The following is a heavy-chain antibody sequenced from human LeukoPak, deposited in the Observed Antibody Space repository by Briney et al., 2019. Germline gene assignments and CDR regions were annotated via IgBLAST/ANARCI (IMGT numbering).Heavy chain of an antibody. J-gene: IGHJ4*02. CDR1: GFTVSSNY. V-gene: IGHV3-53*01. Sequence: PGGSLRLSCAASGFTVSSNYMSWVRQAPGKGLEWVSVIYSGGSTYYADSVRGRFTISRDNSKNTLHLQMNSLRAEDTAVYYCARDNGYGDYRYWGQGTLVTVSS. D-gene: IGHD4-17*01. CDR2: IYSGGST. CDR3: ARDNGYGDYRY.